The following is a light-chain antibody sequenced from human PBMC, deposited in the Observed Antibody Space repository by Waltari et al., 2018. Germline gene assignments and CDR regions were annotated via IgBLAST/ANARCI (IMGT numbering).Light chain of an antibody. CDR2: KAS. J-gene: IGKJ1*01. CDR3: QQYSSDST. Sequence: DIQMTQSPSTLSASVGHRVTIVCRASQSISNWLAWYQQKSGKAPKLLIYKASSLESGVPTRFSGSGSGTEFTLTISSLQPDDFATYYCQQYSSDSTFGQGTKVEIK. CDR1: QSISNW. V-gene: IGKV1-5*03.